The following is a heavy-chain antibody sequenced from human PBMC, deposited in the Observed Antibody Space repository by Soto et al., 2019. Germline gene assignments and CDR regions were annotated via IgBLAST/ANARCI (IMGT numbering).Heavy chain of an antibody. CDR1: GFTFSSYA. J-gene: IGHJ4*02. CDR3: ARGPRTYSSSWYPDY. V-gene: IGHV3-48*02. D-gene: IGHD6-13*01. CDR2: ISSSSSTI. Sequence: GGSLRLSCAASGFTFSSYAMSWVRQAPGKGLEWVSYISSSSSTIYYADSVKGRFTISRDNAKNSLYLQMNSLRDEDTAVYYCARGPRTYSSSWYPDYWGQGTLVTVSS.